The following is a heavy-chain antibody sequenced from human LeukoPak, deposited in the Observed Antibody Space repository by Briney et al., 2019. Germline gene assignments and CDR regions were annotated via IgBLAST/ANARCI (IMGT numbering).Heavy chain of an antibody. J-gene: IGHJ4*02. CDR3: APLRTYTSPPDN. D-gene: IGHD4-11*01. CDR1: GYSFASYW. Sequence: HGESLKISCKGSGYSFASYWIGWGRQMPGKGLEWMWIIYPGDSDTRYSPSLHGQVTIPADRSISTAYLQWRSLQASHTAMYYCAPLRTYTSPPDNWRQGPLVTVSS. CDR2: IYPGDSDT. V-gene: IGHV5-51*01.